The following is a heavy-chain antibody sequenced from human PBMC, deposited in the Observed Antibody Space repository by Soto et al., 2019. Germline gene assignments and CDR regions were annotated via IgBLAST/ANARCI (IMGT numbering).Heavy chain of an antibody. CDR3: ARHGLIQEHNWFDP. Sequence: QLQLQESGPGLVKPSETLSLTCTVSGGSISSSSYYWGWIRQPPGKGLEWIGSIYYSGSTYYNPSLKSRVTISVDTSKNQFSLKLSSVTAADTAVYYCARHGLIQEHNWFDPWGQGTLVTVSS. J-gene: IGHJ5*02. D-gene: IGHD3-22*01. CDR1: GGSISSSSYY. V-gene: IGHV4-39*01. CDR2: IYYSGST.